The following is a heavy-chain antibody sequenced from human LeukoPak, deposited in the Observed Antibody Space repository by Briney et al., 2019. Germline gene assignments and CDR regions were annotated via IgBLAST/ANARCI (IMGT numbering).Heavy chain of an antibody. J-gene: IGHJ3*02. CDR1: GYSISSAYY. D-gene: IGHD6-13*01. CDR2: IYHSGST. V-gene: IGHV4-38-2*02. Sequence: PSETLSLTCTVSGYSISSAYYWGWIRQPPGKVLEWIGSIYHSGSTYYNPSLKSRVTISVDTSKNQFSLKLSSVTAADTAVYYCARDIAAAAFDAFDIWGQGTMVTVSS. CDR3: ARDIAAAAFDAFDI.